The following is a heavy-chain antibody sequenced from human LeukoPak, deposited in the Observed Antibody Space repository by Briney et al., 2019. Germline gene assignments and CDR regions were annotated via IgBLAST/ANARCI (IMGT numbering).Heavy chain of an antibody. J-gene: IGHJ5*02. V-gene: IGHV4-39*01. CDR1: GGSISSSSYY. CDR3: ARHRLRGCGGDCYYILGWFDP. CDR2: IYYSGST. D-gene: IGHD2-21*02. Sequence: PSETLSLTCTVSGGSISSSSYYWGWIRQPPGKGLEWIGSIYYSGSTYYNPSLKSRVTISVDTSKNQFSLKLSSVTAADTAVYYCARHRLRGCGGDCYYILGWFDPWGQGTLVTVSS.